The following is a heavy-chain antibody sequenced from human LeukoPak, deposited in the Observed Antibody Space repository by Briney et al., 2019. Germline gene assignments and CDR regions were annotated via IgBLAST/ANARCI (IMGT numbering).Heavy chain of an antibody. CDR3: ATRYGSGTYPRYYFDS. D-gene: IGHD3-10*01. Sequence: SETLSLTCTVPGGSISSSSYHWGWIRQPPGKGLEWIGTIYSSGSSYYNPSLKSRLTISVDTSRNQFSLKLSSATASDTAVYYCATRYGSGTYPRYYFDSWGQGTLVTVSS. CDR2: IYSSGSS. J-gene: IGHJ4*02. CDR1: GGSISSSSYH. V-gene: IGHV4-39*01.